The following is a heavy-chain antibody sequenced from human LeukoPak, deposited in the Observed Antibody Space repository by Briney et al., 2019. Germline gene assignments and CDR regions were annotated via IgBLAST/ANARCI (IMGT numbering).Heavy chain of an antibody. D-gene: IGHD5-24*01. Sequence: GGSLRLSCAASGFTFSSYGVRWVRHAPGKGLEWVAVISYDGSNKYYADSVKGRFTISRDNSKNTLYLQMNSLRVEDTAVYYCARGDGYSSKYFDYWGQGTLVTVSS. CDR1: GFTFSSYG. V-gene: IGHV3-30*03. J-gene: IGHJ4*02. CDR3: ARGDGYSSKYFDY. CDR2: ISYDGSNK.